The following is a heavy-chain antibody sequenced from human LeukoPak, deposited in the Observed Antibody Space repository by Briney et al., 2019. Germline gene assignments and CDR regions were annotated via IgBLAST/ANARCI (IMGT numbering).Heavy chain of an antibody. CDR2: IYPGDSET. D-gene: IGHD4-17*01. CDR3: ARKHDYGDFPFDY. V-gene: IGHV5-51*01. J-gene: IGHJ4*02. CDR1: GYGFTSQW. Sequence: GESLKISCKGFGYGFTSQWIGWVRQMPGKGLEWMGIIYPGDSETRYSPSFQGQVTFSADRSISTAYLQWSSLKASDTAMYYCARKHDYGDFPFDYWGQGTLVTVSS.